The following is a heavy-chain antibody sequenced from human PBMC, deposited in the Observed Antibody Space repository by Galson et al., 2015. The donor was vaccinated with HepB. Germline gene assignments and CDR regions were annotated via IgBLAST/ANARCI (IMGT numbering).Heavy chain of an antibody. Sequence: SLRLSCAASGFTFSSYAMHWVRQAPGKGLEWVAVISYDGSNKYYADSVKGRFTISRDNSKNTLYLQMSSLRAEDTAVYYCARDQFYVLRYFDWQGDYFDYWGQGTLVTVSS. J-gene: IGHJ4*02. D-gene: IGHD3-9*01. CDR1: GFTFSSYA. CDR3: ARDQFYVLRYFDWQGDYFDY. V-gene: IGHV3-30-3*01. CDR2: ISYDGSNK.